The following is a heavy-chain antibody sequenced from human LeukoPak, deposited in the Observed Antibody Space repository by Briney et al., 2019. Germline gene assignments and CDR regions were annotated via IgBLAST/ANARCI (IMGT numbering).Heavy chain of an antibody. Sequence: ASVKVSCKASGYTFTGYYMHWVRQAPGQGLEWMGWINPSSGGTNCTQKFQGRVTMTRDTSISTAYMDLSRLRSDDTAVYYCARSKWLSHLSAFDIWGHGTMVTVSS. J-gene: IGHJ3*02. CDR3: ARSKWLSHLSAFDI. CDR2: INPSSGGT. D-gene: IGHD3-22*01. CDR1: GYTFTGYY. V-gene: IGHV1-2*02.